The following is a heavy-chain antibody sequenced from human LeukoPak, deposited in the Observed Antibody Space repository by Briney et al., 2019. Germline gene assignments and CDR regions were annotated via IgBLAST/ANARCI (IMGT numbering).Heavy chain of an antibody. CDR2: IKDDGSEK. CDR1: GFTFSSHW. Sequence: TGGSLRLSCAGSGFTFSSHWMTWVRQAPGKGLEWVASIKDDGSEKRFLDSVNGRFAISRDNAKNSLNLQMSSLRAEDTAVYYCARRGITISGVLVYHYSGLDVWGQGTTVTVSS. J-gene: IGHJ6*02. V-gene: IGHV3-7*02. D-gene: IGHD3-3*01. CDR3: ARRGITISGVLVYHYSGLDV.